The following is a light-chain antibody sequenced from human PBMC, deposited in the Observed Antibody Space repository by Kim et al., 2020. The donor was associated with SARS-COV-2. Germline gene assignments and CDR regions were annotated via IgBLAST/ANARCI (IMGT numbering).Light chain of an antibody. J-gene: IGLJ2*01. CDR1: SLRKYY. CDR3: NSRDTSHFVI. Sequence: SSDLTQDPAVSVALGQTVRITCQGDSLRKYYATWYQQKPGQAPVLLISGKNNRPSGIPDRFSGSSSGNTASLTIAGAQAEDEADYYCNSRDTSHFVIFGGGTQVSV. CDR2: GKN. V-gene: IGLV3-19*01.